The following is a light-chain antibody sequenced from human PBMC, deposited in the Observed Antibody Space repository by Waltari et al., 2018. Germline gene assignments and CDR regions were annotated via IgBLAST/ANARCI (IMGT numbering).Light chain of an antibody. V-gene: IGLV2-23*02. J-gene: IGLJ2*01. CDR2: EVS. CDR1: SSDVGNYNL. CDR3: CSYAGSGSSVV. Sequence: QSALPQPASVPGSPGQSITIPSTGTSSDVGNYNLFSWYQQHPGKAPKLIIYEVSQRPSGVSNRFSGSKSGTTASLTISGLQAEDEADFYCCSYAGSGSSVVFGGGTKLTVL.